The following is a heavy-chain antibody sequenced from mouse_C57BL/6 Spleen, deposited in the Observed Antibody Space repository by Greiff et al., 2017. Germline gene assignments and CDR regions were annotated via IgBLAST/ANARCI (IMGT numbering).Heavy chain of an antibody. CDR2: ISSGGDYI. D-gene: IGHD1-1*01. Sequence: EVNLVESGEGLVKPGGSLKLSCAASGFTFSSYAMSWVRQTPEKRLEWVAYISSGGDYIYYADTVKGRITISRDNARNTLYLQMSSLKSEDTAMYYCTRDRGYYYGYFDYWGQGTTLTVSS. CDR1: GFTFSSYA. CDR3: TRDRGYYYGYFDY. V-gene: IGHV5-9-1*02. J-gene: IGHJ2*01.